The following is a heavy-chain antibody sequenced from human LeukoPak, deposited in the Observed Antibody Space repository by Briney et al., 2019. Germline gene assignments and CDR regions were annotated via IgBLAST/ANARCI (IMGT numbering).Heavy chain of an antibody. CDR1: GYIFTSYG. CDR2: INTNTGNP. CDR3: ASGLKAFDI. J-gene: IGHJ3*02. V-gene: IGHV7-4-1*02. Sequence: ASVKVSCKASGYIFTSYGISWLRQAPGQGLEWMGWINTNTGNPTYAQGFTGRFVFSLDTSVSTAYLQISSLKAEDTAVYYCASGLKAFDIWGQGTMVTVSS. D-gene: IGHD3-9*01.